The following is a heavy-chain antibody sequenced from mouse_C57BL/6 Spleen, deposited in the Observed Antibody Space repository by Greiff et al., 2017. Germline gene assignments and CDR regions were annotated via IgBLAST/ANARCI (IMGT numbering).Heavy chain of an antibody. Sequence: EVKLVESGGGLVKPGGSLKLSCAASGFTFSSYAMSWVRQTPEKRLEWVATISDGGSYTYYPDNVKGRFTISRDTAKNNLYLQMSHLKSEDTAMYYCARDYYGSSPFMDYWGQGTSVTVSS. J-gene: IGHJ4*01. V-gene: IGHV5-4*01. CDR3: ARDYYGSSPFMDY. CDR2: ISDGGSYT. CDR1: GFTFSSYA. D-gene: IGHD1-1*01.